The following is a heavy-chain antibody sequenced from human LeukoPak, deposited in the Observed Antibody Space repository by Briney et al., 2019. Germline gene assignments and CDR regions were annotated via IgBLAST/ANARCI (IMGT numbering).Heavy chain of an antibody. D-gene: IGHD5-12*01. CDR1: GGTFSSYA. V-gene: IGHV1-69*04. Sequence: SVKVSCKASGGTFSSYAISWVRQAPGQGLEWMGRIIPILGIANYAQKFQGRVTITADKSTSTAYMELSSLRAEDTAVYYCAKGDIVAPEGYFDYWGQGTLVTVSS. CDR3: AKGDIVAPEGYFDY. J-gene: IGHJ4*02. CDR2: IIPILGIA.